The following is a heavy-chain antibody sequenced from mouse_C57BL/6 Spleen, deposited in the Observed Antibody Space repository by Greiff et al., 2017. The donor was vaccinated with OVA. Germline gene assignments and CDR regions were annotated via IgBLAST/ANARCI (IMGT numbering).Heavy chain of an antibody. Sequence: QVQLQQPGAELVKPGASVKLSCKASGYTFTSYWMHWVKQRPGQGLEWIGMIHPNSGSTNYNEKFKSKATLTVDKSSSTAYMQLSSLTSEDSAVYYCASLNYGIAMDYWGQGTSVTVSS. V-gene: IGHV1-64*01. J-gene: IGHJ4*01. CDR1: GYTFTSYW. CDR3: ASLNYGIAMDY. D-gene: IGHD1-1*01. CDR2: IHPNSGST.